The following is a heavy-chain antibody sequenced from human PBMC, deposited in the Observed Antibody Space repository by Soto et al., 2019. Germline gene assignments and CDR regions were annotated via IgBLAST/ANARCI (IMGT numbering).Heavy chain of an antibody. CDR3: ARERTGTTSMDV. Sequence: ASMKVSLKASGYTFTSYSMHWVRPAPGQRLEWMGWINAGNGNTQYSQKFQGRVTITRDTSASTAYMELSSLRSEDTAVYYCARERTGTTSMDVWGQGTTVTVSS. V-gene: IGHV1-3*01. D-gene: IGHD1-1*01. CDR1: GYTFTSYS. CDR2: INAGNGNT. J-gene: IGHJ6*02.